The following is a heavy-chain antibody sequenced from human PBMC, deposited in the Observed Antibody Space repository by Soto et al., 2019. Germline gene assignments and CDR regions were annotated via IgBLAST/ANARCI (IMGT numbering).Heavy chain of an antibody. J-gene: IGHJ5*02. CDR2: INNIGST. CDR3: ALHRYFDWYAMYNLFDP. V-gene: IGHV4-34*01. Sequence: PSGTRSLTCAAYGGSLSGYYWSWIRKPQGKGWEWMGEINNIGSTNYNPPLRSRLTISVDTSKHQFSLKLRSVTAADTAVYYCALHRYFDWYAMYNLFDPWGQGTLVTVSS. D-gene: IGHD3-9*01. CDR1: GGSLSGYY.